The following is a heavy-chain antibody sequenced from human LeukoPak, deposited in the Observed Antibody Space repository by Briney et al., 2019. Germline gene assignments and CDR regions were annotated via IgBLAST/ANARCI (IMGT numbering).Heavy chain of an antibody. Sequence: PSETLSLTCTVSGGSISSYYWSWIRQPPGKGLEWIGYIYYSGSTNYNPSLKSRVTISVDTSKNQFSLKLSSVTAADTAVYYCARRFGYCSSTSCSRLAFDIWGQGTMVTVSS. CDR3: ARRFGYCSSTSCSRLAFDI. CDR2: IYYSGST. J-gene: IGHJ3*02. D-gene: IGHD2-2*01. V-gene: IGHV4-59*08. CDR1: GGSISSYY.